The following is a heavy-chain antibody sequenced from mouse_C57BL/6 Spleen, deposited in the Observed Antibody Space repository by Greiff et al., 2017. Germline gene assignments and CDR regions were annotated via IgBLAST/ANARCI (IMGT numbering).Heavy chain of an antibody. Sequence: QVQLKQPGAELVKPGASVKLSCKASGYTFTSYWMQWVKQRPGQGLEWIGEIDPSDSYTNYNQKFKGKATLTVDTSSSTAYMQLSSLTSEDSAVYYCARGGDSSGAWFAYWGQGTLVTVSA. CDR3: ARGGDSSGAWFAY. V-gene: IGHV1-50*01. D-gene: IGHD3-2*02. J-gene: IGHJ3*01. CDR2: IDPSDSYT. CDR1: GYTFTSYW.